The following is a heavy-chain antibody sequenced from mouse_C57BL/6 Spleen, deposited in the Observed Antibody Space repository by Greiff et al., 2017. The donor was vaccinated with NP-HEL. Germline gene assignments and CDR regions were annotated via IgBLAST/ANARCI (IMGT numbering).Heavy chain of an antibody. J-gene: IGHJ4*01. CDR2: INPSSGYT. CDR1: GYTSTSYW. D-gene: IGHD1-1*01. V-gene: IGHV1-7*01. Sequence: VQLQQSGAELAKPGASVKLSCKASGYTSTSYWMHWVKQRPGQGLEWIGYINPSSGYTKYNQKFKDKATLTADKSSSTAYMQLSSLTYEDSAVYYGARRFITTVVATDYYAMDYWGQGTSVTVSS. CDR3: ARRFITTVVATDYYAMDY.